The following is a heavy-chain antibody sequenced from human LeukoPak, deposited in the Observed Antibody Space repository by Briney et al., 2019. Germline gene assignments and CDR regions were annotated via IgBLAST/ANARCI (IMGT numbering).Heavy chain of an antibody. CDR3: AREGRRDYVYFDH. Sequence: PSETLSLTCTVSGGSISSYYWSRIRQPPGKGLEWIGYINYSGSTNYNPSLKSRVTMSVDTSKNQFSLKLSSVTAADTAMYYCAREGRRDYVYFDHWGQGSLVTVSS. V-gene: IGHV4-59*01. CDR1: GGSISSYY. CDR2: INYSGST. J-gene: IGHJ4*02. D-gene: IGHD4-17*01.